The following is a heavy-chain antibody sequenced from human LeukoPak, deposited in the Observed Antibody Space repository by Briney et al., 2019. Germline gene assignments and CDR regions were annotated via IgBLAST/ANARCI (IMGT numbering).Heavy chain of an antibody. CDR3: ARDIARTGRDY. D-gene: IGHD3-10*01. Sequence: GGSLRLSCAASGFTFSSYSMNWVRQAPGKGLEWVSSISSSSSYIYYADSVKGRFTISRDNAKNSLYLQMNSLRAEDTAVYYCARDIARTGRDYWGQGTLVTVSS. V-gene: IGHV3-21*01. J-gene: IGHJ4*02. CDR1: GFTFSSYS. CDR2: ISSSSSYI.